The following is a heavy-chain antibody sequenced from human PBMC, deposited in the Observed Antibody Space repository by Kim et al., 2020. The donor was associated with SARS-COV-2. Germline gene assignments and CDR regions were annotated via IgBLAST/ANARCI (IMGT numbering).Heavy chain of an antibody. Sequence: GGTLRLSCAASGFTSSTYWMYWVRQGPGNRLEWVPRMNNAGTFINYADSVKGRFTISRDDATNTLYLQIRSLRAEDTAVYYCARGLCSGGKCDYYYGMDVRGQGTTVTVS. CDR2: MNNAGTFI. CDR3: ARGLCSGGKCDYYYGMDV. D-gene: IGHD6-25*01. J-gene: IGHJ6*02. V-gene: IGHV3-74*01. CDR1: GFTSSTYW.